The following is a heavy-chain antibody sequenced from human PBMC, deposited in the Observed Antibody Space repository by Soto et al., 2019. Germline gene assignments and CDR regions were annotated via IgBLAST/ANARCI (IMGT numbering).Heavy chain of an antibody. Sequence: SETLSLTCTVSGGSISSSSYYWGWIRQPPGKGLEWIGSIYYSGSTYYNPSLKSRVTISVDTSKNHFSLKLGSVTAADTAVYYCARHSLLYCSGGSCYSVVESFPSDWFDPWGQGTLVTVSS. V-gene: IGHV4-39*01. CDR3: ARHSLLYCSGGSCYSVVESFPSDWFDP. D-gene: IGHD2-15*01. J-gene: IGHJ5*02. CDR2: IYYSGST. CDR1: GGSISSSSYY.